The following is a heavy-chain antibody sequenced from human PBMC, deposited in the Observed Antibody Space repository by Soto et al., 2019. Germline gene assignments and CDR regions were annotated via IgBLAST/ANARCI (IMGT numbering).Heavy chain of an antibody. CDR2: ISAYNGNT. CDR1: GYTFTSYG. D-gene: IGHD3-22*01. CDR3: ARGPAESSGYYYDFDY. Sequence: ASVKVSCKASGYTFTSYGISWVRQAPGQGLEWMGWISAYNGNTNYAQKLQGRVTITRDTSASTAYMELSSLRSEDTAVYYCARGPAESSGYYYDFDYWGQGTLVTVSS. V-gene: IGHV1-18*01. J-gene: IGHJ4*02.